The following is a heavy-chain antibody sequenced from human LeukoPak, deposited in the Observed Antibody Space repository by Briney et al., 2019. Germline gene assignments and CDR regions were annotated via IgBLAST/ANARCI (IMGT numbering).Heavy chain of an antibody. J-gene: IGHJ4*02. CDR2: INPNSGGT. Sequence: GASVKVSCKASGYTFTGYYMHWVRQAPGQGLEWMGWINPNSGGTNYAQKFQGRVTMTRDTSISTAYMELSRLRSDDTAVYYCARGGYSSGWYSSELSPSYYFDYWGQGTLVTVSS. V-gene: IGHV1-2*02. CDR1: GYTFTGYY. D-gene: IGHD6-19*01. CDR3: ARGGYSSGWYSSELSPSYYFDY.